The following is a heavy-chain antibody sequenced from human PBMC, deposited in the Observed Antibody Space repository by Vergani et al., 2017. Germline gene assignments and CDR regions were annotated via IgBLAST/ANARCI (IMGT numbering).Heavy chain of an antibody. Sequence: QLQLQESGSGLVKPSQTLSLTCAVSGGPISSGGYSWSWIRQPPGKGLEWIGYIYHSGSTYYNPSLKSRVTISVDRSKNQFSLKLSSVTAADTAVYYCARATYGDIHDPYYFDYWGQGTLVTVSS. CDR1: GGPISSGGYS. J-gene: IGHJ4*02. CDR2: IYHSGST. CDR3: ARATYGDIHDPYYFDY. D-gene: IGHD4-17*01. V-gene: IGHV4-30-2*01.